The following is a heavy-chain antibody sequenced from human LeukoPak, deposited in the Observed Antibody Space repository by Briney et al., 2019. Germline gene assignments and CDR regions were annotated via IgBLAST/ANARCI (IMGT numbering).Heavy chain of an antibody. CDR3: ARGRSPGWFGP. CDR2: INSDGTSA. Sequence: QPGGSLRLSCAASGLTITNYWMHWVRQAPGKGLVWVSRINSDGTSASYADSVEGRFTISRDNAKNTLYLQMNSLRAEDTAVYYCARGRSPGWFGPWGQGTLVTVSS. CDR1: GLTITNYW. V-gene: IGHV3-74*01. J-gene: IGHJ5*02.